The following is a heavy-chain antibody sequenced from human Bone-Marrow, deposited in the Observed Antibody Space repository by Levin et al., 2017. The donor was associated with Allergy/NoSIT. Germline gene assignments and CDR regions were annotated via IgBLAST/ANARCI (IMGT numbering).Heavy chain of an antibody. CDR2: IYFDGNT. CDR3: AGGYARFGGVIDI. J-gene: IGHJ4*02. V-gene: IGHV4-39*07. D-gene: IGHD3-16*02. CDR1: NGSIRSYSHY. Sequence: SETLSLTCTVSNGSIRSYSHYWGWIRQSPGKGLEWIGTIYFDGNTYFNPSLKSRVAMSIDTSKSHFSLRLTSVTAADTAVYFCAGGYARFGGVIDIWGQGNVVIVSA.